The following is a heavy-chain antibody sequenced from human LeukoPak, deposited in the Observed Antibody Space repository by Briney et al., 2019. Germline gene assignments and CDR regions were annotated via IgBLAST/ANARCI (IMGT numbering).Heavy chain of an antibody. CDR3: ARGGGLLWLGEFPNCFDT. V-gene: IGHV3-23*01. CDR1: GSTFSSYA. CDR2: ISADSGST. Sequence: GGSLRLSCAASGSTFSSYALSWVGQAPGKGLEYVSTISADSGSTFYADSMKGRSTISRDNSRSTVYLQMNSLRVEDTAVYYCARGGGLLWLGEFPNCFDTWGQGTLVTVSS. D-gene: IGHD3-10*01. J-gene: IGHJ5*02.